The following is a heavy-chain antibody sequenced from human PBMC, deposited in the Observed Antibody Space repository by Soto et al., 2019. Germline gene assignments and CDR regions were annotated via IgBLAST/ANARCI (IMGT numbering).Heavy chain of an antibody. V-gene: IGHV1-3*01. D-gene: IGHD5-12*01. CDR2: INAGNGNT. CDR3: ARAVGYSGYDYLNYYYYGMYV. CDR1: GYTFTSYA. J-gene: IGHJ6*02. Sequence: ASVKVSCKASGYTFTSYAMHWVREAPGQRLEWMGWINAGNGNTKYSQKFQGRVTITRDTSASTAYMELSSLRSEDTAVYYCARAVGYSGYDYLNYYYYGMYVWGQGTTVTVSS.